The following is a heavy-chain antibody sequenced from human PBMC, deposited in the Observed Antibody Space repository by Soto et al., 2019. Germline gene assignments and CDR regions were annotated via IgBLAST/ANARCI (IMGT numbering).Heavy chain of an antibody. CDR2: VYYSGST. V-gene: IGHV4-59*01. CDR1: GGSIGNYY. D-gene: IGHD5-18*01. J-gene: IGHJ4*02. CDR3: ARDSGFSYGRLDYFNY. Sequence: PSATLSLTCTVSGGSIGNYYWSWIRQPPGKGLEWIGCVYYSGSTKYNPSLKSRVTISVDTSENQFSLKLTSVTAADTAVYYCARDSGFSYGRLDYFNYWGRGTLVTVSS.